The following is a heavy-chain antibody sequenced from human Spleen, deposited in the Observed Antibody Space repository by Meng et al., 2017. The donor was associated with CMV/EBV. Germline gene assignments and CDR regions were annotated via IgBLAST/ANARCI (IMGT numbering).Heavy chain of an antibody. CDR3: AKVGEGRYNYGLYYYYGMDV. CDR1: NYG. J-gene: IGHJ6*02. V-gene: IGHV3-33*06. Sequence: NYGLHWVRQAPGKGLEWVAVIWHDGSNKYYVDSVKGRFTISRDNSKNTLYLQMNSLRADDTAVYYCAKVGEGRYNYGLYYYYGMDVWGQGTTVTVSS. D-gene: IGHD5-18*01. CDR2: IWHDGSNK.